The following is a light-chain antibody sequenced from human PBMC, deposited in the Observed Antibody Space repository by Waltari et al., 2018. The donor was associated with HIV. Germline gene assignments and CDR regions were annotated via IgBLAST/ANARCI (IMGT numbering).Light chain of an antibody. Sequence: SYDLTQAPSVSVSPGQTARINCHRGVLPEKYSSWYRQKAGQAPELLIYKDIKRASGIPERISGSGSGTRVTLTISGVQAEDEGDYFCQSTDFDGTWVFGGGTKLTVL. CDR2: KDI. V-gene: IGLV3-25*03. J-gene: IGLJ3*02. CDR3: QSTDFDGTWV. CDR1: VLPEKY.